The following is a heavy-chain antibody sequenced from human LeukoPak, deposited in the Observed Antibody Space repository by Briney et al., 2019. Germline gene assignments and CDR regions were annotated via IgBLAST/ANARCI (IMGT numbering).Heavy chain of an antibody. Sequence: GASVKVSCKASGGTFSSYAISWVRQAPGQGLEWMGRINPNSGGTNYAQKFQGRVTMTRDTSISTAYMELSRLRSDDTAVYYCARVLRDSSGYYRNWFDPWGQGTLVTVSS. D-gene: IGHD3-22*01. CDR1: GGTFSSYA. V-gene: IGHV1-2*06. CDR3: ARVLRDSSGYYRNWFDP. CDR2: INPNSGGT. J-gene: IGHJ5*02.